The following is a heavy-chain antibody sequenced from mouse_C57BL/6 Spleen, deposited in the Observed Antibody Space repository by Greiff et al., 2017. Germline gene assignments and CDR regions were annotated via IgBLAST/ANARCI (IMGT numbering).Heavy chain of an antibody. CDR1: GYTFTSYW. CDR3: ARGDYYGSSFDY. Sequence: QVQLQQPGTELVKPGASVKLSCKASGYTFTSYWMYWVKQRPGQGLEWIGNINPSNGGTNYNEKFKSKATLTVDKSSSTAYMQLSSLTSDDSAVYYCARGDYYGSSFDYWGQGTTLTVSS. J-gene: IGHJ2*01. V-gene: IGHV1-53*01. CDR2: INPSNGGT. D-gene: IGHD1-1*01.